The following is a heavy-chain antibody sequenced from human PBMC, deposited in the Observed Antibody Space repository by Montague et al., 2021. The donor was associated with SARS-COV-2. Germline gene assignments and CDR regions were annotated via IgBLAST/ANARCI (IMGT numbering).Heavy chain of an antibody. J-gene: IGHJ6*02. Sequence: SETLSLTCSRLGSWNSGADRKSTRLNPRHDLKSYADFCYKKRTSSHPSLKGRVTISIDTSKNQFSLSLSSVTAADTAIYYCARHGLEGANTYDFGLDVWGQGTTVTVSS. V-gene: IGHV4-59*08. CDR3: ARHGLEGANTYDFGLDV. D-gene: IGHD2-8*01. CDR2: FCYKKRT. CDR1: SWNSGAD.